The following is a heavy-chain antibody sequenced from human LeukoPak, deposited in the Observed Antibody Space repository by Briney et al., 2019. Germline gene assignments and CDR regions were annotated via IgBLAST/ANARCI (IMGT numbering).Heavy chain of an antibody. CDR3: AKDRWESSGSGSSLDY. V-gene: IGHV3-30*02. CDR2: IPHDGSIK. J-gene: IGHJ4*02. Sequence: GGSLRLSCTASGFTFSIFGLHWVRQAPGKGLEWVAFIPHDGSIKYYADSVKGRLAISRDTSKNTLYLQMNSLRAEDTAVYNCAKDRWESSGSGSSLDYWGRGTLVTVSS. D-gene: IGHD3-10*01. CDR1: GFTFSIFG.